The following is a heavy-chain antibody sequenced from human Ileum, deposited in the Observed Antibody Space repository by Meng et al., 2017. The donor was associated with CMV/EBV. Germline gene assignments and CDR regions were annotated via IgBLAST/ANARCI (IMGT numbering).Heavy chain of an antibody. CDR3: AKSPGWELPFDY. D-gene: IGHD1-26*01. Sequence: GESLKISCAASGFTFSSYAMSWVRQAPGKGLEWVSATSGNGGNTYYADSVKGRFTISRDNSKNTLYLQINSLRAEDTAVYYCAKSPGWELPFDYWGQGTLVTVSS. J-gene: IGHJ4*02. V-gene: IGHV3-23*01. CDR2: TSGNGGNT. CDR1: GFTFSSYA.